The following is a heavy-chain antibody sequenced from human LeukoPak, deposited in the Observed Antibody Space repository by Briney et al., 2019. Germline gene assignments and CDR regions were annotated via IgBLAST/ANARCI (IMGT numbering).Heavy chain of an antibody. V-gene: IGHV3-21*01. D-gene: IGHD3-3*01. CDR1: GFTFSSYS. CDR3: ARFECEWLSTGC. CDR2: ISSSSSYI. J-gene: IGHJ4*02. Sequence: PGGSLRLSCAASGFTFSSYSMNWVRQAPGKGLEWVSSISSSSSYIYYADSVKGRFAISRDNAKNSLYLQMNSLRAEDTAVYYCARFECEWLSTGCWGQGTLVTVSS.